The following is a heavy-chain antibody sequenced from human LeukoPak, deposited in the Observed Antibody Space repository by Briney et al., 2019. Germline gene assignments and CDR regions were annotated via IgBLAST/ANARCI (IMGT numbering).Heavy chain of an antibody. V-gene: IGHV4-31*03. CDR1: GGSISSGGYY. Sequence: SETLSLTCTVSGGSISSGGYYWSWIRQHPGKGLEWIGYVYYSGSTYYNPSLKSRVTISVDTSKNQFSLKLSSVTAADTAVYYCARERGDVGFDYWGQGTLVTVSS. CDR2: VYYSGST. D-gene: IGHD5-12*01. J-gene: IGHJ4*02. CDR3: ARERGDVGFDY.